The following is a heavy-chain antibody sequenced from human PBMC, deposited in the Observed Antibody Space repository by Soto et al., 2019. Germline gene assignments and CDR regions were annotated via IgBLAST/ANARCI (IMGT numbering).Heavy chain of an antibody. CDR2: INAGNGNT. CDR1: GYTFTSYA. J-gene: IGHJ5*02. D-gene: IGHD2-15*01. Sequence: ASVKVSCKASGYTFTSYAMHWVRQAPGQRLEWMGWINAGNGNTKYSQKFQGRVTITRDTSASTAYMELSSLRSEDTAVYYCARTRRIYCSGGSCYISDWFDPWGQGTLVTVSS. CDR3: ARTRRIYCSGGSCYISDWFDP. V-gene: IGHV1-3*01.